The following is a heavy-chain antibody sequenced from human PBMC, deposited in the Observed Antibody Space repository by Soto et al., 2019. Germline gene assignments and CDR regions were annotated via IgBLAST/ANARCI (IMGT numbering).Heavy chain of an antibody. Sequence: GGSLRLSCAVSGFTFSSYSMNWVRQAPRKGLEWVSSISSSSSYIYYADSVKGRFTISRDNAKNSLYLQMNSLRAEDTAVYYCARDRNRIAAAAVPYYYYYYGMDVWGQGTTVTVSS. CDR1: GFTFSSYS. CDR2: ISSSSSYI. CDR3: ARDRNRIAAAAVPYYYYYYGMDV. V-gene: IGHV3-21*01. J-gene: IGHJ6*02. D-gene: IGHD6-13*01.